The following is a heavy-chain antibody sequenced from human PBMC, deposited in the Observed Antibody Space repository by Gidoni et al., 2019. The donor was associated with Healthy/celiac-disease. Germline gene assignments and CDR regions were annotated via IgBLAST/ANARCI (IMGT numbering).Heavy chain of an antibody. CDR2: IYYSGST. CDR1: GGSISSSSYY. J-gene: IGHJ5*02. V-gene: IGHV4-39*01. CDR3: ARHGGAVVAAHWFDP. Sequence: QLQLQESGPGLVKPSETLSLTCTVSGGSISSSSYYWGWIRQPPGKGLEWIGSIYYSGSTYYNPSLKSRVTISVDTSKIQFSLKLSSVTAADTAVYYCARHGGAVVAAHWFDPWGQGTLVTVSS. D-gene: IGHD2-15*01.